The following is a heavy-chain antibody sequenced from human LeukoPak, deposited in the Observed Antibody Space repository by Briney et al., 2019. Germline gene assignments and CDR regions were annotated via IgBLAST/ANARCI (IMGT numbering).Heavy chain of an antibody. J-gene: IGHJ4*02. D-gene: IGHD2-15*01. CDR1: GGSISSYY. V-gene: IGHV4-59*01. Sequence: PSETLSLTCTVSGGSISSYYWSWIRQPPGKGLEWIGYIYYSGSTNYNPSLKSRVTISVDTSKNQFSLKLSSVTAADTAVYYCARGVVVAATHFDYWGQGTLVTVSS. CDR2: IYYSGST. CDR3: ARGVVVAATHFDY.